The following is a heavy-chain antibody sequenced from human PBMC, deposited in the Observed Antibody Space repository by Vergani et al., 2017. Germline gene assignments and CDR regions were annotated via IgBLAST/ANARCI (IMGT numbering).Heavy chain of an antibody. CDR2: INWNSDSI. CDR1: GFTFDDYA. V-gene: IGHV3-9*01. Sequence: VQLVESGGGWVQPGRSLRLSCAASGFTFDDYAMPWVRQAPGKGLEWVSGINWNSDSISYADSVKGRFTISRDNAKNSLYLQMNSLRAEDTALYSCIKDRAAAGNYWYFDLWGRGTLVTVSS. D-gene: IGHD6-13*01. J-gene: IGHJ2*01. CDR3: IKDRAAAGNYWYFDL.